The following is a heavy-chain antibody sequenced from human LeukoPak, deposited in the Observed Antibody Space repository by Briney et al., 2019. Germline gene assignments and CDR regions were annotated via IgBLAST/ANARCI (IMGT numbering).Heavy chain of an antibody. J-gene: IGHJ4*02. CDR1: GFIFTNYW. V-gene: IGHV3-7*01. CDR3: AREVIAAAGTDYFDY. D-gene: IGHD6-13*01. Sequence: GGSLRLSCAASGFIFTNYWMSWVRQAPGKGLEWVANIKQDGSEKYYVDSVKGRFTISRDNAKNSLYLQMNSLRAEDTAVYYCAREVIAAAGTDYFDYRGQGTLVTVSS. CDR2: IKQDGSEK.